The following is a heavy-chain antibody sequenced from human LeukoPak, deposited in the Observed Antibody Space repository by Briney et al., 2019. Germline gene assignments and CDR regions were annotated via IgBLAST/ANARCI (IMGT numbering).Heavy chain of an antibody. CDR3: ANDPNWEGSR. CDR1: GLSFGDSD. V-gene: IGHV3-23*01. CDR2: INYLGLKT. D-gene: IGHD1-26*01. Sequence: GGSLRLSCAASGLSFGDSDMNWFRQAPGEGPQWVANINYLGLKTYYADSVKGRFTIARDNSKNMLFLQMDGLRAEDTALYFCANDPNWEGSRWGQGTLVTVSS. J-gene: IGHJ4*02.